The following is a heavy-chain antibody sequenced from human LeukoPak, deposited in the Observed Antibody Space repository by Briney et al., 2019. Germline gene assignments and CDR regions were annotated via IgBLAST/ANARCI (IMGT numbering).Heavy chain of an antibody. J-gene: IGHJ4*02. V-gene: IGHV6-1*01. CDR2: TYYRSKWYN. CDR3: ASSSYDYVWGSYRPPPLDY. Sequence: SQTLSLTCAISGDSVSSNSAAWNWIRQSPSRGLEWLGRTYYRSKWYNDYAVSVKSRITINPDTSKNQFSLQLNSVIPEDTAVYYCASSSYDYVWGSYRPPPLDYWGQGTLVTVSS. D-gene: IGHD3-16*02. CDR1: GDSVSSNSAA.